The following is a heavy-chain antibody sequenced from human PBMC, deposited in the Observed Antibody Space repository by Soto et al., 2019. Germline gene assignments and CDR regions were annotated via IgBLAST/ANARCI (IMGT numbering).Heavy chain of an antibody. D-gene: IGHD2-8*01. V-gene: IGHV4-39*01. J-gene: IGHJ4*02. CDR1: GGSVSDSNYY. Sequence: SETLSLTCTVSGGSVSDSNYYWGWIRQSPGKGLEWIGSVYYRGRSYSKSSVKSRVTISVDTSKNQFSLNLNSVTASDTAVYYCVSQRTSVLTQAYFDYWGPGALVTVSS. CDR2: VYYRGRS. CDR3: VSQRTSVLTQAYFDY.